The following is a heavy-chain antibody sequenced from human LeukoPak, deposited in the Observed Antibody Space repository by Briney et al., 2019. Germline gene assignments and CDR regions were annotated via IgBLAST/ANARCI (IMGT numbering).Heavy chain of an antibody. V-gene: IGHV4-38-2*02. J-gene: IGHJ4*02. CDR1: DYSISSGYH. D-gene: IGHD3-3*01. CDR3: GSQREWSLTEYHSDY. CDR2: VHQSGST. Sequence: PSETLSLTCTVSDYSISSGYHYGWIRQPPGKGLEWIGSVHQSGSTYYNPSLKSRVTISIDNSKNQFSLKLTSVTAADTAVYYCGSQREWSLTEYHSDYWGQGTLVTVSS.